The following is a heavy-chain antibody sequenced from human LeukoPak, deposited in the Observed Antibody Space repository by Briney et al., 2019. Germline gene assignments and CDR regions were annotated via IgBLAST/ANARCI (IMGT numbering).Heavy chain of an antibody. CDR2: ISGSDDST. Sequence: PGGSLRLSCVASGFTFNSYAMTWVRQAPGKGLEWVSTISGSDDSTHYAGSVKGRFTISRDNSKNTLYLQMSSLRAEDTAIYYCAKAFSYGSGYFYSTFDYWGQGTLVTVSS. CDR3: AKAFSYGSGYFYSTFDY. D-gene: IGHD3-10*01. J-gene: IGHJ4*02. V-gene: IGHV3-23*01. CDR1: GFTFNSYA.